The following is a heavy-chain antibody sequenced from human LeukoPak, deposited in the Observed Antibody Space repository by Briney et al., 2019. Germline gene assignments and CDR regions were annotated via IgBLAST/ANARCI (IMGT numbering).Heavy chain of an antibody. D-gene: IGHD3-22*01. Sequence: GGSLRLSCAASGFTFSDYYMSWIRQAPGKGLEWVSYISSSGNTIYYADSVKGRFTISRDNAKNSLYLQMNSLGAEDTALYYCARVYYDSSGYYYDGYSFDYWGQGTLVTVSS. CDR3: ARVYYDSSGYYYDGYSFDY. CDR1: GFTFSDYY. J-gene: IGHJ4*02. V-gene: IGHV3-11*04. CDR2: ISSSGNTI.